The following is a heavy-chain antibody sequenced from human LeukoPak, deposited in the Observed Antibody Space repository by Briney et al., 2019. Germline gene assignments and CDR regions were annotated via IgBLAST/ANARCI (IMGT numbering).Heavy chain of an antibody. J-gene: IGHJ4*02. CDR3: ITEPHDYGDFTFGY. Sequence: PGGSLRLSCSASDLSFKNVWMSWVRQAPGKGLEWVGRISSKSDGGTTDYAAPVKGRFTISRDDSTNTLSLRMSSLKAEDTALYFCITEPHDYGDFTFGYWGQGTLVTVSS. CDR1: DLSFKNVW. D-gene: IGHD4-17*01. V-gene: IGHV3-15*01. CDR2: ISSKSDGGTT.